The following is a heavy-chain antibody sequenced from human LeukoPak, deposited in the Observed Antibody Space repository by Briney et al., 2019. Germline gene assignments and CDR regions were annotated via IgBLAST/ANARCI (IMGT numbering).Heavy chain of an antibody. CDR2: ISYDGSNK. V-gene: IGHV3-30*04. D-gene: IGHD2-15*01. CDR1: GFTFSSYA. J-gene: IGHJ4*02. CDR3: ARGIVVVVAANDLIDY. Sequence: GGSLRLSCAASGFTFSSYAMHWVRQAPGKGLEWVAVISYDGSNKYYADSVKGRFTISRDNSKNTLYLQMNSLRAEDTAVYYCARGIVVVVAANDLIDYWGQGTLVTVFS.